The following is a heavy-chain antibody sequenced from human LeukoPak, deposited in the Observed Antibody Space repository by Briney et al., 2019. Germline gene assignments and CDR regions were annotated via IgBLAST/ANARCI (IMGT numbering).Heavy chain of an antibody. CDR1: GYTSVF. D-gene: IGHD6-19*01. V-gene: IGHV1-18*01. CDR2: ISPYNGNT. J-gene: IGHJ4*02. CDR3: ARAGSGSGWYFDY. Sequence: ASVTVSCKASGYTSVFITWVRQAPGQGLEWMGWISPYNGNTRYVQKLQGRVTMTTDTSTSTAYMELRSLRFDDTAVYYCARAGSGSGWYFDYWGQGTLVTVSS.